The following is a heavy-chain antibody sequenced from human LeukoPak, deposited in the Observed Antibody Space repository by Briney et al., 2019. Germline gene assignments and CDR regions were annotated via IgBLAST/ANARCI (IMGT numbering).Heavy chain of an antibody. V-gene: IGHV1-2*02. CDR3: ARSREILLWIGESHNWFDP. CDR2: INPNSGGT. D-gene: IGHD3-10*01. Sequence: ASVKVSCKASGYTFTGYYMHWVRQAPGQGLEWMGWINPNSGGTNYAQKFQGRVTMTRDTSISTAYMELSRLRSDDTAVYYCARSREILLWIGESHNWFDPWGQGTLVTVSS. CDR1: GYTFTGYY. J-gene: IGHJ5*02.